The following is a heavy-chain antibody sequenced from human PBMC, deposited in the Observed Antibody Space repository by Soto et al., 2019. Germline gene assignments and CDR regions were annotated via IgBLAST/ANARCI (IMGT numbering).Heavy chain of an antibody. V-gene: IGHV1-69*01. CDR2: IIPIFGTA. CDR3: ARQYGADRFPSYYYYYGMDV. D-gene: IGHD4-17*01. Sequence: QVQLVQSGAEVKKPGSSVKVSCKASGGTFSSYAISWVRQAPGQGLEWMGGIIPIFGTANYAQTFQGRVTITADESTSTAYMELSSLRSEDTAVYYCARQYGADRFPSYYYYYGMDVWVQGTTVTVSS. CDR1: GGTFSSYA. J-gene: IGHJ6*02.